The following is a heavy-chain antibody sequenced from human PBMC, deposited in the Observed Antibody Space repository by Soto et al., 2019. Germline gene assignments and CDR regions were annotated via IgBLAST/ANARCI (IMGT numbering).Heavy chain of an antibody. CDR3: VRDSHGDY. V-gene: IGHV3-74*01. J-gene: IGHJ4*02. CDR1: GFIFSNYW. Sequence: EVQLVESGGGLVQPGGSLRLSCAGSGFIFSNYWMHWVRQAPGKGLEWVSRIDHDGPTDYADSVRGRFTISRDNAENTLYLQIHSLRPEDTAVYYCVRDSHGDYWGQGTLVTVSS. CDR2: IDHDGPT.